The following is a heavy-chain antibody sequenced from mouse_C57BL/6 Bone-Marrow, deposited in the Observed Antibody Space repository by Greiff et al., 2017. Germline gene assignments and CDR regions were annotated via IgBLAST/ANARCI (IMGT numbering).Heavy chain of an antibody. CDR2: IDPSDSYT. J-gene: IGHJ2*01. V-gene: IGHV1-69*01. CDR3: ARGAY. CDR1: GYTFTSYW. Sequence: QVQLQQPGAELVMPGASVKLSCKASGYTFTSYWMHWVKQRPGQGLEWIGAIDPSDSYTNYNQQFKGKSTLTVDKSSSTAYMQLSSLTSEDSAVYYCARGAYWGQGTTLTVSS.